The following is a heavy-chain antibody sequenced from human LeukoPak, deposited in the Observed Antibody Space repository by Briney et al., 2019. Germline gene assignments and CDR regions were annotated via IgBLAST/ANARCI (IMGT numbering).Heavy chain of an antibody. Sequence: SETLSLTCTVSGGSISRYYWSWIRQPPGKGLEWIGYIYYSGSTNYNPSLKSRVTISVDTSKNQFSLKLSSVTAADTAVYYCARGWGLDERSDYSENIFDYWGQGTLVTVSS. V-gene: IGHV4-59*01. J-gene: IGHJ4*02. CDR3: ARGWGLDERSDYSENIFDY. CDR2: IYYSGST. D-gene: IGHD3-22*01. CDR1: GGSISRYY.